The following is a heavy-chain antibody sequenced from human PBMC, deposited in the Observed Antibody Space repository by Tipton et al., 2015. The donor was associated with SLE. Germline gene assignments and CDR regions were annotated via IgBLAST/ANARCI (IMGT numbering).Heavy chain of an antibody. Sequence: LRLSCTVSGGSISSSSYYWGWIRQPPGKGLEWIGSIYYSGSTYYNPSLKSRVTISVDTSKNQFSLKLSSVTAADTAVYYCARQGDEHIVVVIAKSWFDPGGQGTLVTVSS. J-gene: IGHJ5*02. CDR1: GGSISSSSYY. D-gene: IGHD2-21*01. CDR2: IYYSGST. V-gene: IGHV4-39*07. CDR3: ARQGDEHIVVVIAKSWFDP.